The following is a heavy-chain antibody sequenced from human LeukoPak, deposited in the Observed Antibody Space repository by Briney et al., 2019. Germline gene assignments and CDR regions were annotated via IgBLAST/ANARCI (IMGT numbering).Heavy chain of an antibody. D-gene: IGHD3-22*01. CDR3: ARIPRIPYYDSSGYYDP. CDR1: GFTFSSYS. V-gene: IGHV3-21*01. J-gene: IGHJ5*02. Sequence: GGSLRLSCAASGFTFSSYSMNWVRQAPGKWLEWVSSISSNSSYIYYEDSVKARFTISRDNAKNSLYVQMHSLRAEDTGVYYCARIPRIPYYDSSGYYDPWGQGTLVTVSS. CDR2: ISSNSSYI.